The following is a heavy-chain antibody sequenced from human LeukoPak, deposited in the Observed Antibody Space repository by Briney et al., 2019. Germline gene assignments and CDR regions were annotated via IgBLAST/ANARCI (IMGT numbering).Heavy chain of an antibody. V-gene: IGHV4-59*01. CDR1: GGSISNKY. J-gene: IGHJ6*03. Sequence: SETLSLTCTVSGGSISNKYWSWIRQPPGKGLEWIGYIYYSGSTNYNPSLKSRVTISVDTSKNQFSLKLSSVTAADTAVYYCARSYDFWSGYYKFPDYYYMDVWGKGTTVTVSS. CDR2: IYYSGST. CDR3: ARSYDFWSGYYKFPDYYYMDV. D-gene: IGHD3-3*01.